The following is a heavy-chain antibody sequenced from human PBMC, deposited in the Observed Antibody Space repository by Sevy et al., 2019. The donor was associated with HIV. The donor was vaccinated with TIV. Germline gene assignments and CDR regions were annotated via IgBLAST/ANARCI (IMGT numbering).Heavy chain of an antibody. CDR2: IIPIFGSA. Sequence: ASVKVSCKASGGTFSSYGITWVRRAPGQGLEWMGEIIPIFGSANYGQTFQGRVTMSADQSTSTAYMELSSLRSDDTAVYYSARGGGLTPHHWLDPWGQGTLVTVSS. D-gene: IGHD3-16*01. CDR1: GGTFSSYG. CDR3: ARGGGLTPHHWLDP. J-gene: IGHJ5*02. V-gene: IGHV1-69*13.